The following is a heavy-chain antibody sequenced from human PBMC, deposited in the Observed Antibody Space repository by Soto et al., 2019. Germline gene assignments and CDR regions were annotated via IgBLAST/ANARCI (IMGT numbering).Heavy chain of an antibody. V-gene: IGHV3-15*07. Sequence: GGSLRLSCAASGFTCSNAWMNWVRQAPGKGLEWVVRIKSKTDGGTTDYAAPVKGRFTISRDDSKNTLYLQMNSLKTEDTAVYYCTTQRYSSSWYGGTYYYYGMDVWGQGTTVTVS. CDR3: TTQRYSSSWYGGTYYYYGMDV. CDR1: GFTCSNAW. CDR2: IKSKTDGGTT. J-gene: IGHJ6*02. D-gene: IGHD6-13*01.